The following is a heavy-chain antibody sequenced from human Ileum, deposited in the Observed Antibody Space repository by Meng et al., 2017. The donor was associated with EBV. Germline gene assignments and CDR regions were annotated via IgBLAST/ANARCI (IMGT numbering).Heavy chain of an antibody. D-gene: IGHD3-16*01. Sequence: GRSAVARSGPLPRPVSCVGASLSSDISPVSWIRQSPGGGLEGIGNTYGSDINYSPSFQSRVTISIDTAKTQFFLKLTFVTAADTAMYYCAYYRVGRGGVGSWGQGTLVTVSS. J-gene: IGHJ4*02. CDR3: AYYRVGRGGVGS. CDR1: GASLSSDISP. CDR2: TYGSDI. V-gene: IGHV4-61*01.